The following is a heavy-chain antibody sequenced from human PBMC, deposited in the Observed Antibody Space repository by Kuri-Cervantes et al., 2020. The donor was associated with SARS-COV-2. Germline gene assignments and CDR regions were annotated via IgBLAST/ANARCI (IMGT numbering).Heavy chain of an antibody. D-gene: IGHD2-2*01. CDR2: IIPIFGTA. V-gene: IGHV1-69*13. Sequence: SVKVSCKASGGTFSSYAISWVRQAPGQGLEWMGRIIPIFGTANYAQKFQGRVTITADEPTSTAYMELSSLRSEDTAVYYCATALRIVVVPAANLGVDAFDIWGQGTMVTVSS. CDR1: GGTFSSYA. J-gene: IGHJ3*02. CDR3: ATALRIVVVPAANLGVDAFDI.